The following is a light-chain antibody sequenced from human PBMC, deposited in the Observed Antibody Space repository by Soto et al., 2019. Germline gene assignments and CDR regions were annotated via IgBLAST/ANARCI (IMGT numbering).Light chain of an antibody. CDR3: GTWDSSLSAVV. J-gene: IGLJ2*01. V-gene: IGLV1-51*01. Sequence: QSVLTQPHSVSAAPGQKVTISCSGSSSNIGNNYVSWYQQLPGTAPKLLIYDNNKRPSGIPDRLSGSKSGTSATLGITGLQTGDEADYYCGTWDSSLSAVVFGGGTKLTVL. CDR1: SSNIGNNY. CDR2: DNN.